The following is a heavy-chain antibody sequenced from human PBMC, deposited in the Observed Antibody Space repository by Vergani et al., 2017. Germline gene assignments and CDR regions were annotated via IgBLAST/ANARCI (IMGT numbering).Heavy chain of an antibody. J-gene: IGHJ4*02. CDR3: AKDPSVLLGGGYSGLPENNYFDY. D-gene: IGHD3-22*01. Sequence: QVQLVQSGAEVKKPGSSVKVSCKASGGTFSSYAISWVRQAPGQGLEWMGRIIPILGIANYAQKFQGRVTITADKSTSTAYMELSSLRSEDTAVYYCAKDPSVLLGGGYSGLPENNYFDYWGQGTLVTVSS. V-gene: IGHV1-69*04. CDR1: GGTFSSYA. CDR2: IIPILGIA.